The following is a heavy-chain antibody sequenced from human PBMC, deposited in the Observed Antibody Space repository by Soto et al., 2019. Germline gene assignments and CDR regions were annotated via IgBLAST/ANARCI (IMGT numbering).Heavy chain of an antibody. Sequence: SETLSLTCTVSGGSVTGFYWSWIRQPPGKGLEWVAYISHSGSATYNPSLKSRVTISVDTSKNQFSLKVTSVTAADTAIYFCAKLNTGDWYGVDYWGQGTLVTVSS. D-gene: IGHD6-19*01. CDR1: GGSVTGFY. V-gene: IGHV4-59*02. J-gene: IGHJ4*02. CDR3: AKLNTGDWYGVDY. CDR2: ISHSGSA.